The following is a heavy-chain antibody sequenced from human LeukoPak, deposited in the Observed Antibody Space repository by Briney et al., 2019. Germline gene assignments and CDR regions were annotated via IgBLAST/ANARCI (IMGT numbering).Heavy chain of an antibody. Sequence: GGSLRLSCAASGFSVSSNYMSWVRQAPGKGLEWVSVIYSGGSTYYADSVKGRFTISRDNSKNTQYLQMSSLRAEDTAVYYCARSGYGVAFDIWGQGTMVTVSS. CDR2: IYSGGST. D-gene: IGHD5-12*01. J-gene: IGHJ3*02. V-gene: IGHV3-53*01. CDR3: ARSGYGVAFDI. CDR1: GFSVSSNY.